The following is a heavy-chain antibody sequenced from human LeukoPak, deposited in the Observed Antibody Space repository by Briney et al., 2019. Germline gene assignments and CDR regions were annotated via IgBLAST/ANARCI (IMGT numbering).Heavy chain of an antibody. CDR2: ISGSARTI. J-gene: IGHJ4*02. D-gene: IGHD4-23*01. V-gene: IGHV3-11*01. CDR1: GFTFSDYY. Sequence: GSLRLSCAASGFTFSDYYMSWIRQSPGKGLEWISYISGSARTIYYADSVKGRFTISRDNAKNSLYLQMNSLRAEDTAVYYCARDEANYGGNSNYWGQGTLVTVSS. CDR3: ARDEANYGGNSNY.